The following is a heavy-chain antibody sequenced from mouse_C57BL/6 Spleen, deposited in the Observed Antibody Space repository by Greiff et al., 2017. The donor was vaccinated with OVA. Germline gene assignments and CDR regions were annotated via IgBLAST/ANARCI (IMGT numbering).Heavy chain of an antibody. CDR3: ARREKTDWYFDV. Sequence: VQLQQSGPELVKPGASVKISCKASGYAFSSSWMNWVKQRPGKGLEWIGRIYPGDGDTNYNGKFKGKATLTADKSSSTAYMQLSSLTSEDSAVYFCARREKTDWYFDVWGTGTTVTVSS. J-gene: IGHJ1*03. V-gene: IGHV1-82*01. CDR1: GYAFSSSW. CDR2: IYPGDGDT.